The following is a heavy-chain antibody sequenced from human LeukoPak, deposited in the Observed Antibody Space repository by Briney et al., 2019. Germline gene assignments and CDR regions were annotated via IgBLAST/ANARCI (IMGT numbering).Heavy chain of an antibody. CDR2: IGIDSGNT. D-gene: IGHD6-19*01. V-gene: IGHV3-48*01. J-gene: IGHJ4*02. CDR3: ARAGGSSGWYYFDY. Sequence: GGSLRLSCTASGFPFIEYSMNWVRQVPGKGLEWISYIGIDSGNTKYADSVRGRFTISADKAKNSLYLQMNSLRAEDTAVYYCARAGGSSGWYYFDYWGQGTLVTVSS. CDR1: GFPFIEYS.